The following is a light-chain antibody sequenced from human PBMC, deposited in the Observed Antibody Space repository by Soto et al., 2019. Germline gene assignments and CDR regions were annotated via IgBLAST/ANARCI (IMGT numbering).Light chain of an antibody. Sequence: QSVLTQPPSASGTPGQTVTISCSGSSSNIGTSSVHWYKHLPGTAPKPLIYTNDQRPSGVPDRFSGSTSGTSASLAISGLKSEDEADYYCAVWDDSLNGHVFGAGTRSPS. J-gene: IGLJ1*01. CDR2: TND. V-gene: IGLV1-44*01. CDR1: SSNIGTSS. CDR3: AVWDDSLNGHV.